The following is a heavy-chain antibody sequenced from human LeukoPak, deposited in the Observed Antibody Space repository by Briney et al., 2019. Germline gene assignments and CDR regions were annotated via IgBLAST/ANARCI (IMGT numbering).Heavy chain of an antibody. CDR2: IKQDGSEK. Sequence: GGSLRLSCAVSGFSVSGYWMTWVRQAPGKGLEWVANIKQDGSEKNYVDSVKGRFTISRDNAENSLFLQMNSLRAEDTAVYYCARGISGVGNYGMDVWGQGTTVTVSS. V-gene: IGHV3-7*01. J-gene: IGHJ6*02. D-gene: IGHD2/OR15-2a*01. CDR3: ARGISGVGNYGMDV. CDR1: GFSVSGYW.